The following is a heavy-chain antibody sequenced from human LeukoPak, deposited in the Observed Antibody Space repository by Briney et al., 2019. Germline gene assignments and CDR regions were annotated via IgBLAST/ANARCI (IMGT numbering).Heavy chain of an antibody. CDR1: GGSISSSSYY. D-gene: IGHD1-14*01. V-gene: IGHV4-39*07. CDR2: IYYSGST. Sequence: SETLSLTCTVSGGSISSSSYYWGWIRQPPGKGLEWIGSIYYSGSTYYNPSLKSRVTISVDTSKNQFSLKLSSVTAADTAVYYCARLNPFNRRRRGAWFDPWGQGTLVTVSS. CDR3: ARLNPFNRRRRGAWFDP. J-gene: IGHJ5*02.